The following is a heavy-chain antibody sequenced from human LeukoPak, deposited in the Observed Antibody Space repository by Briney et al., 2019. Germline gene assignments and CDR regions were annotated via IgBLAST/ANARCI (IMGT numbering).Heavy chain of an antibody. D-gene: IGHD5-18*01. Sequence: SETLSLTCAVYGGSFSGYYWSWIRQPPGKGLEWIGEVNHSGSTNYNPSLKSRVTISADTSKNQFSLKLSSVTAADTAVYYCARVVQADTAWGFYYYMDVWGKGTTVTVSS. CDR2: VNHSGST. V-gene: IGHV4-34*01. CDR1: GGSFSGYY. J-gene: IGHJ6*03. CDR3: ARVVQADTAWGFYYYMDV.